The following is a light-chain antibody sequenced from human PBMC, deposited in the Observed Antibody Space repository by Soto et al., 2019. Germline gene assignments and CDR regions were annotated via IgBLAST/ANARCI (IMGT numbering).Light chain of an antibody. CDR3: GSYTISSTLMI. V-gene: IGLV2-14*03. J-gene: IGLJ2*01. CDR2: DVT. CDR1: PSDICAYNY. Sequence: QSVLTQPASVSGSSGQSINISCSGNPSDICAYNYVSWYQHLPGKAPKVIIYDVTNRPSGVSSRFSGSKSGITASLTISWLQAEDEANYYCGSYTISSTLMIFGGGTKLTVL.